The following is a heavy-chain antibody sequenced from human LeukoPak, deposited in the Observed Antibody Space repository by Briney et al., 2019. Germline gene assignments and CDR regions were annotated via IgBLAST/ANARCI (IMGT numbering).Heavy chain of an antibody. Sequence: GGSLRLSCAASGFTFSSYAMSWVRQAPGKGLEWVSAISGSGGSTYYADSVKGRFTISRDNAKNSLSLQKHSLRAEDTAVYYCARMGNGGYFDYWGQGTLVTVSS. D-gene: IGHD2-8*01. J-gene: IGHJ4*02. CDR1: GFTFSSYA. CDR2: ISGSGGST. V-gene: IGHV3-23*01. CDR3: ARMGNGGYFDY.